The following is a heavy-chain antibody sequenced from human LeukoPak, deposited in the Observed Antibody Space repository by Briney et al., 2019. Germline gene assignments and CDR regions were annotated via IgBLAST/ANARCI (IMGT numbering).Heavy chain of an antibody. CDR1: GYTFTGYY. Sequence: ASVKVSCKASGYTFTGYYMHWVRQAPGQGLEWMGWINPNSDGTNYAQKFQGRVTMTRDTSISTAYMELSRLRSDDTAVYYCARRARGYSYGGFGYWGQGTLVTVSS. V-gene: IGHV1-2*02. D-gene: IGHD5-18*01. CDR2: INPNSDGT. J-gene: IGHJ4*02. CDR3: ARRARGYSYGGFGY.